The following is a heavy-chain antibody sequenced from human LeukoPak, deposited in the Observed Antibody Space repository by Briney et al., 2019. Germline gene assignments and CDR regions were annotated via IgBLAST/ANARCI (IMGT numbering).Heavy chain of an antibody. CDR3: ARVTMIDLSSEFDY. D-gene: IGHD3-22*01. CDR2: ISAYNGNT. CDR1: GYTFTTYG. V-gene: IGHV1-18*01. Sequence: ASVKVSCKASGYTFTTYGFSWVRQAPAQGLEWMGWISAYNGNTNYAQKLQGRVTMTTDTLTSTAYMELRSLRAEDTGLYYCARVTMIDLSSEFDYWGEGTLVTVSS. J-gene: IGHJ4*02.